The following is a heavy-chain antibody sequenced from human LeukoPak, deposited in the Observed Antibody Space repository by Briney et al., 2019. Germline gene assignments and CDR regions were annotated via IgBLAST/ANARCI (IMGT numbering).Heavy chain of an antibody. Sequence: PGGSLRLSCAASGFTFSSYGMSWFRQAPGKGLEWLSAISGSGGSTYYADSVQGRFTISRDNSKNTLYLQMNSLRAEDTAVYYCARDRVGASDWGQGTLVTVSS. CDR3: ARDRVGASD. D-gene: IGHD1-26*01. J-gene: IGHJ4*02. CDR1: GFTFSSYG. V-gene: IGHV3-23*01. CDR2: ISGSGGST.